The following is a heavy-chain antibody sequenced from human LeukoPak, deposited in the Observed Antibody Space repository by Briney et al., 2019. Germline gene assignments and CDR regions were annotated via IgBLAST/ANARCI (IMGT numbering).Heavy chain of an antibody. J-gene: IGHJ6*03. CDR1: GFTFSSYS. CDR2: ISSSSSTI. V-gene: IGHV3-48*01. Sequence: GGSLRLSCAASGFTFSSYSMNWVRQAPGKGLEWVSYISSSSSTISYSDSLKGRFTISRDNAKNPLYLQMNSLRAEDTAVYYCARDGCSNTSCYVGRQYYYYMDVWGKGTTVTVSS. CDR3: ARDGCSNTSCYVGRQYYYYMDV. D-gene: IGHD2-2*01.